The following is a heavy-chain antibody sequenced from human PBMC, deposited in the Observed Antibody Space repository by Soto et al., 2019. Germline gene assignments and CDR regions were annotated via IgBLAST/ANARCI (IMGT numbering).Heavy chain of an antibody. CDR3: ARGRTGTTSFDY. J-gene: IGHJ4*02. CDR2: INHSGST. V-gene: IGHV4-34*01. Sequence: SETLSLTCAVYGGPFSGYYWSWIRQPPGKGLEWIGEINHSGSTNYNPSLKSRVTISVDTSKNQFSLKLSSVTAADTAVYYCARGRTGTTSFDYWGQGTLVTVSS. D-gene: IGHD1-7*01. CDR1: GGPFSGYY.